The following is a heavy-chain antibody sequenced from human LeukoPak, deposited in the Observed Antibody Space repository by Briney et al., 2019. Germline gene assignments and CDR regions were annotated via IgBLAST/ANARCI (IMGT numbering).Heavy chain of an antibody. CDR3: ARGEDSNSLFDY. Sequence: GGSLRLSCAASGFTFSSYGMHWVRQAPGKGLEWVAVISYDGSNKYYADSVKGRFTISRDNSKNTLYLQMNSLRAEDTAVYYCARGEDSNSLFDYWGQGTLVTVSS. CDR2: ISYDGSNK. V-gene: IGHV3-30*03. CDR1: GFTFSSYG. J-gene: IGHJ4*02. D-gene: IGHD1-1*01.